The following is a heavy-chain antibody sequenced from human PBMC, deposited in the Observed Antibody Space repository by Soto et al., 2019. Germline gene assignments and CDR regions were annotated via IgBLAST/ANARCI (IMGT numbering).Heavy chain of an antibody. CDR1: GGTFSSYA. CDR2: IIPIFGTA. CDR3: ARENRHDSSGYYYGESYFDY. Sequence: QVQLVQSGAEVKKPESSVKVSCKASGGTFSSYAISWVRQAPGQGLEWMGGIIPIFGTANYAQKFQGRVTITADESSSTAHMELSSLRSEDTAVYYCARENRHDSSGYYYGESYFDYWGQGTLVTVSS. J-gene: IGHJ4*02. D-gene: IGHD3-22*01. V-gene: IGHV1-69*01.